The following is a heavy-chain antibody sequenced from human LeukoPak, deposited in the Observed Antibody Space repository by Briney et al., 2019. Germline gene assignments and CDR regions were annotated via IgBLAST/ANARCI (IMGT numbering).Heavy chain of an antibody. Sequence: GGSLRLSCAASGFTFRSYGMHWVRQAPGKGLEWVAVISYDGSNKYYADSVKGRFTISRDTSKNTLYLQMSSLRAEDTAVYYCARSPPPHSDYPDYWGQGTLVTVSS. CDR2: ISYDGSNK. J-gene: IGHJ4*02. V-gene: IGHV3-30*03. CDR1: GFTFRSYG. CDR3: ARSPPPHSDYPDY. D-gene: IGHD4-11*01.